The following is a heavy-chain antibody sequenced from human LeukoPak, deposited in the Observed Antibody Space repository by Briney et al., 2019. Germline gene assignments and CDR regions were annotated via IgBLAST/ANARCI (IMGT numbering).Heavy chain of an antibody. V-gene: IGHV3-30*19. J-gene: IGHJ4*02. CDR1: GFTFRSHG. D-gene: IGHD2-21*02. CDR3: ARDRLNRASCGGNCYSAVFDY. CDR2: IGSHGNTK. Sequence: GGSLRLSCVASGFTFRSHGMNWVRQAPGRGLEWVAVIGSHGNTKYYLESVKGRFTISRDNSKDTLYLQMNSLRSEDTALYFCARDRLNRASCGGNCYSAVFDYWGQATLVTVSA.